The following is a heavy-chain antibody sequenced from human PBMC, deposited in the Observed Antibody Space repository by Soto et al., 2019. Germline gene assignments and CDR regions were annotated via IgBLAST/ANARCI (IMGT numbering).Heavy chain of an antibody. Sequence: QVQLVESGGGVVQPGRSLRLSCAASGFTFSSYATHWVRQAPGKGLEWVAVISYDGSNKYYADSVKGRFTISRDNSKNTLYLQMNSLRAEDTAVYYCARDQLGRGGADYYYGMDVWGQGTTVTVSS. V-gene: IGHV3-30-3*01. CDR3: ARDQLGRGGADYYYGMDV. J-gene: IGHJ6*02. CDR1: GFTFSSYA. D-gene: IGHD2-21*01. CDR2: ISYDGSNK.